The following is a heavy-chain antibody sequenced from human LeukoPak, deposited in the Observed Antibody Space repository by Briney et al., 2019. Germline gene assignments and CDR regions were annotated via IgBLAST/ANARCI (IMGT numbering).Heavy chain of an antibody. D-gene: IGHD5-18*01. CDR2: ISGSGGST. CDR1: GFTFSSYA. CDR3: AKGQGYNYGDSIDY. V-gene: IGHV3-23*01. J-gene: IGHJ4*02. Sequence: GGSLRLSCAASGFTFSSYAMSWVRQAPGKGLEWVSAISGSGGSTYYADSVKGRFTISRDNSKNTLYLQMNSLRDEDTAVYYCAKGQGYNYGDSIDYWGQGTLVTVSS.